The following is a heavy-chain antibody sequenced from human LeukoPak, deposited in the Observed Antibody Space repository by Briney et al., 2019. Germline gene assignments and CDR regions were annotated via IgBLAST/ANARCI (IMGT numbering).Heavy chain of an antibody. CDR1: GGSINSGNYY. Sequence: SETLSLTCTVSGGSINSGNYYWTWIRQPAGKRLEYIGRIYTSGAISYSPSLKSRVIISADTSKNQISLKLNSVTAADTAVYYCAAMIGYFDYWGQGILVIVSS. CDR3: AAMIGYFDY. V-gene: IGHV4-61*02. J-gene: IGHJ4*02. CDR2: IYTSGAI. D-gene: IGHD3-22*01.